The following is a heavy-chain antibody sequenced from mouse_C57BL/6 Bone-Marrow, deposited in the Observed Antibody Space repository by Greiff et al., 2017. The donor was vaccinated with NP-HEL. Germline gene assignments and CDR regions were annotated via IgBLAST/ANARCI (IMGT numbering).Heavy chain of an antibody. CDR3: TGQLRLGY. CDR2: IRLKSDNYAT. D-gene: IGHD3-2*02. J-gene: IGHJ2*01. CDR1: GFTFSNYW. Sequence: EVKLEESGGGLVQPGGSMKLSCVASGFTFSNYWMNWVRQSPEKGLEWVAQIRLKSDNYATHYAESVKGRFTISRDDSKSSVYLQMNNLRAEDTGIYYCTGQLRLGYWGQGTTLTVSS. V-gene: IGHV6-3*01.